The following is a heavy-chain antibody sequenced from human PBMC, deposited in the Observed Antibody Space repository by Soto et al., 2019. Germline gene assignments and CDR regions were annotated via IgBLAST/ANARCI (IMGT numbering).Heavy chain of an antibody. V-gene: IGHV4-59*11. CDR3: SRDGREASGMDV. CDR2: IYYRGST. CDR1: GGSISSHY. Sequence: PSETLSLTCTVSGGSISSHYWSWVRQAPGKGLERIGHIYYRGSTTYKPSLRSRGTISVDTSNNQFSLKLNSVTTADTAVYYCSRDGREASGMDVWGQGTKVTVSS. J-gene: IGHJ6*02. D-gene: IGHD1-26*01.